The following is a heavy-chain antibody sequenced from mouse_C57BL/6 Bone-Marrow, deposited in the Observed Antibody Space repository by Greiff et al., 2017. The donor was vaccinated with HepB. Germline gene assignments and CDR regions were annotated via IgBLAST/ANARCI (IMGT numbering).Heavy chain of an antibody. CDR3: AIDYGNYGYFDF. CDR1: GYTFTDYN. Sequence: EVQLQQSGPELVKPGASVKMSCKASGYTFTDYNMHWVKQSHGKSLEWIGYINPNNGGTSYKQKFKGKATLTINKSSSTAYMELRSLTSEDSAVYYCAIDYGNYGYFDFWGTGTTVTVSS. J-gene: IGHJ1*03. D-gene: IGHD2-1*01. CDR2: INPNNGGT. V-gene: IGHV1-22*01.